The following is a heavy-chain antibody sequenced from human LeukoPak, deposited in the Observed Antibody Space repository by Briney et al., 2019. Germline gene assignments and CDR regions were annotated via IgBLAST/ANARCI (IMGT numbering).Heavy chain of an antibody. J-gene: IGHJ3*02. Sequence: GASVKVSCKASGYTFTGYYMHWVRQAPGQGLEWMGWINTNSGGTNYAQKFQGRVTMTRDTSISTAYMELSRLRSDDTAVYYCAPGIAAAGTIGHGGFDACDIWGQGTMVTVSS. D-gene: IGHD6-13*01. CDR3: APGIAAAGTIGHGGFDACDI. CDR1: GYTFTGYY. CDR2: INTNSGGT. V-gene: IGHV1-2*02.